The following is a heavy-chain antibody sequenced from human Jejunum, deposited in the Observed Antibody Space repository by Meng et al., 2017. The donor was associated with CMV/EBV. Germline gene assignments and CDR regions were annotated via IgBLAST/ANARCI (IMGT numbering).Heavy chain of an antibody. D-gene: IGHD2-8*01. CDR2: LCTFGTT. Sequence: GLSVSDNYMSWVRQAPGKGLEWVAGLCTFGTTSYADSVKGRFTFSRDSSKNTLYLQMDSLRAEDTAVYYCAREKFCTPACSSVFDHWGQGTLVTVSS. V-gene: IGHV3-53*01. J-gene: IGHJ4*02. CDR1: GLSVSDNY. CDR3: AREKFCTPACSSVFDH.